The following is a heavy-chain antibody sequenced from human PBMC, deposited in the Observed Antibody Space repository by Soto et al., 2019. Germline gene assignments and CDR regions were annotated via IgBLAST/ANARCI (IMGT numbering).Heavy chain of an antibody. CDR2: IGEDGSEK. CDR3: ARGSGGHNYYYGMDV. CDR1: GFTFSTYW. J-gene: IGHJ6*02. Sequence: EVQLVESGGGLVQPGGSLRLSCTASGFTFSTYWMSWVRQAPGMGLEWVANIGEDGSEKYYVDSVKGQFTISRDNAKNSLYLQMNSLRADDTAVYYCARGSGGHNYYYGMDVWGQGTTVTVSS. V-gene: IGHV3-7*03. D-gene: IGHD2-15*01.